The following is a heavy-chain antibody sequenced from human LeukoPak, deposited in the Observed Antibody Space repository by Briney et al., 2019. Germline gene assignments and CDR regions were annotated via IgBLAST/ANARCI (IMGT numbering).Heavy chain of an antibody. D-gene: IGHD6-13*01. CDR1: AFALGTLEVG. CDR2: IYWNDDK. Sequence: SGPTLLKATPTLTLTCTFSAFALGTLEVGVCWVCQPPVKAVEWTPIIYWNDDKHYRPSLQSRLTITKDTSKNQVVLTVTNVDPVDSATYYCAHIRDRLTAAAYFDCWGQGTLVTVSS. J-gene: IGHJ4*02. V-gene: IGHV2-5*01. CDR3: AHIRDRLTAAAYFDC.